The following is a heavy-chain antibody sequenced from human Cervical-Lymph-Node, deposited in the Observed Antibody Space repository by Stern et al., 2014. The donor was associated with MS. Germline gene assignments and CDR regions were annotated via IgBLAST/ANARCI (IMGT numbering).Heavy chain of an antibody. CDR3: ARDRHDLGYCSGGSCYLPDY. V-gene: IGHV3-33*01. J-gene: IGHJ4*02. CDR2: IWSDGSNK. Sequence: VQLVESGGGVVQPGRSLRLSCAASGFTFSSYGMHWVRQAPGKGLEWVAVIWSDGSNKYYADSVQGRFTISRDNSKNTLYLQMNSLRAEDTAVYYCARDRHDLGYCSGGSCYLPDYWGQGTLVTVSS. D-gene: IGHD2-15*01. CDR1: GFTFSSYG.